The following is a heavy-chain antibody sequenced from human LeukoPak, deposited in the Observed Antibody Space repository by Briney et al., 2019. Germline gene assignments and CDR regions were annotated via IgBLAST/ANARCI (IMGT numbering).Heavy chain of an antibody. D-gene: IGHD5-18*01. Sequence: PSETLSLTCAVYGGSFSGYYWSWIRQPPGKGLEWIGEINHSGSTNYNPSLKSRVTISVDTSKNQFSLKLSSVTAADTAVYYCASATGYGYSGGVSDYWGQGTLVTASS. V-gene: IGHV4-34*01. CDR1: GGSFSGYY. J-gene: IGHJ4*02. CDR3: ASATGYGYSGGVSDY. CDR2: INHSGST.